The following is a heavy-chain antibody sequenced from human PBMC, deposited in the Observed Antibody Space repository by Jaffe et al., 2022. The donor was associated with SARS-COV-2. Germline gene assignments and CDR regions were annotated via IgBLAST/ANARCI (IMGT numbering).Heavy chain of an antibody. Sequence: QVQLQESGPGLVKTSQTLSLTCTVSGGSFNSGSYYWNWIRQPAGKGLEWIGRIYSSGSTNYNPSLKSRVTMSIDMSKKQFSLELTSVTAADTAVYYCARDPWFQRKGLDYWGQGVLVTVSS. V-gene: IGHV4-61*02. CDR3: ARDPWFQRKGLDY. CDR1: GGSFNSGSYY. CDR2: IYSSGST. J-gene: IGHJ4*02. D-gene: IGHD3-10*01.